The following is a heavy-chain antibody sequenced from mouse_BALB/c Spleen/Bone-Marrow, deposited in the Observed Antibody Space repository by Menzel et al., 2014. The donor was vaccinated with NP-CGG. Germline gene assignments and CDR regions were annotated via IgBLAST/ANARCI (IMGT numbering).Heavy chain of an antibody. CDR3: ARFPMDY. CDR1: GFTFTDYY. J-gene: IGHJ4*01. V-gene: IGHV7-3*02. CDR2: IRNKAYGYTT. Sequence: EVKLMESGGGLVQPGGSLRLSCTTSGFTFTDYYMSWVRQPPGKALEWLAFIRNKAYGYTTEYSASVRGRFTISRDNFQSILYLQMNTLRAEDSATYYCARFPMDYWGQGTSVTVSS.